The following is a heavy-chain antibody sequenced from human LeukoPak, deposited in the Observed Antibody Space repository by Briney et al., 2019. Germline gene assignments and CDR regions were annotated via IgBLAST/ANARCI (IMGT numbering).Heavy chain of an antibody. D-gene: IGHD4-17*01. CDR2: IYYGGSS. CDR1: GGSISSGDYY. V-gene: IGHV4-30-4*01. Sequence: SQTLSLTCTVSGGSISSGDYYWSWIRQPPGKGLEGIGYIYYGGSSYYIPSLKSRVTMSVDTSKNQFSLRLSSVTAADTAVYYCARQIYGDLYYFDYWGQGTLVTVSS. J-gene: IGHJ4*02. CDR3: ARQIYGDLYYFDY.